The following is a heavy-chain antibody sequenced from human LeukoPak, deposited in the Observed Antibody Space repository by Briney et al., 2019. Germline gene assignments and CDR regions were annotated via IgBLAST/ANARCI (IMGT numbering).Heavy chain of an antibody. CDR3: ARDTFEPLVIDF. J-gene: IGHJ4*02. CDR1: GFSFRRYA. Sequence: GGSLRLSCAASGFSFRRYAMNWVRQAPGKGLEWVACVNAESTDILYADSVRGRFTISRDNAKNSLYLQMNSLRAEDRGVYYCARDTFEPLVIDFWGQGTLVTVSS. V-gene: IGHV3-21*05. CDR2: VNAESTDI. D-gene: IGHD6-13*01.